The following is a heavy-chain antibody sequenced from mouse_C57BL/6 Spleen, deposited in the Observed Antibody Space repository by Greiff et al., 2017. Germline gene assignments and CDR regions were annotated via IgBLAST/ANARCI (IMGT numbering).Heavy chain of an antibody. D-gene: IGHD1-1*01. V-gene: IGHV1-52*01. CDR1: GYTFTSYW. CDR3: ARYGSSYYFDY. CDR2: IDPSDSET. Sequence: QVQLQQPGAELVRPGSSVKLSCKASGYTFTSYWMHWVKQRPIQGLEWIGNIDPSDSETHYNQKFKDKATLTVDKSSSTAYLQLSSLTSEDAAVYYDARYGSSYYFDYWGQGTTLTVSS. J-gene: IGHJ2*01.